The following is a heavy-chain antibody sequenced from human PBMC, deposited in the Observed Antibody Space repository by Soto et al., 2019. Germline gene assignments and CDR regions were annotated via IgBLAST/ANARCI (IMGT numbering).Heavy chain of an antibody. V-gene: IGHV1-3*01. Sequence: ASAKVSCKASGYSFTTYAMHWVRQAPGQRLEWMGWINAGNGNTKYSQKLQGRVTITRDTSASTAYMELSSLRSEDTAVYYCTRSAVRPSGGFTGLFDYWGQGPLVTVS. CDR1: GYSFTTYA. D-gene: IGHD3-16*01. J-gene: IGHJ4*02. CDR3: TRSAVRPSGGFTGLFDY. CDR2: INAGNGNT.